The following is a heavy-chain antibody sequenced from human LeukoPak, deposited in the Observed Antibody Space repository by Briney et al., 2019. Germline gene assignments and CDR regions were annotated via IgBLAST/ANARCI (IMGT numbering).Heavy chain of an antibody. CDR2: IKQDGSEK. J-gene: IGHJ4*02. CDR1: GFTFSNFW. Sequence: PGGSLRLSCTASGFTFSNFWMGWVRQAPGKGLEWVANIKQDGSEKYYVDSVKGRFTISRDNAKNSLYLQMNSLRVEDTAVYYCASRHFENWGQGTLVTVSS. V-gene: IGHV3-7*03. CDR3: ASRHFEN.